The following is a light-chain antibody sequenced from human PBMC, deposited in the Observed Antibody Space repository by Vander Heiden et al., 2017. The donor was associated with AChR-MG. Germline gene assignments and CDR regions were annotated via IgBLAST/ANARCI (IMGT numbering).Light chain of an antibody. V-gene: IGLV2-11*02. Sequence: QSALTQPRSVSGSPGQPVPISCTGTSSDVGGYNYFAWYQQHPGKAPNHMIYDVSRRPSGVPDRFSGSKSGNTASLTISGLQAEDEADDYCCSYAGSYTPNWVFGGGTKLTVL. CDR2: DVS. J-gene: IGLJ3*02. CDR3: CSYAGSYTPNWV. CDR1: SSDVGGYNY.